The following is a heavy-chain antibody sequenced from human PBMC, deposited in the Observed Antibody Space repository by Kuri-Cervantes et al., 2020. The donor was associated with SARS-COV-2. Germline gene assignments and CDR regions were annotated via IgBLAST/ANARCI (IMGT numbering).Heavy chain of an antibody. Sequence: GESLKISCAASGLTFSSYAMSWVRQAPGKGLEWVSAISGSGGSTNYADSVKGRFTISRDNSKNTVYLEMDSLRADDTAVYYCAKDQLEQWLVYYYYMDVWGKGTTVTVSS. D-gene: IGHD6-19*01. J-gene: IGHJ6*03. V-gene: IGHV3-23*01. CDR1: GLTFSSYA. CDR2: ISGSGGST. CDR3: AKDQLEQWLVYYYYMDV.